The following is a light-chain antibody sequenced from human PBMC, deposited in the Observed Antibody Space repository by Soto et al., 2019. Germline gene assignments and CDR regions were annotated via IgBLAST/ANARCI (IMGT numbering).Light chain of an antibody. CDR1: SSNIGSNT. CDR3: AAWDDSLNGLNWV. Sequence: QSVLTQPPSASGTPGQRVTISCSGSSSNIGSNTVNWYQQLPGTAPKLLIYSNNQRPSGVPDRFSGSKSGTSASLAISGLQSEDEADYYCAAWDDSLNGLNWVFGVGTKMTVL. CDR2: SNN. V-gene: IGLV1-44*01. J-gene: IGLJ3*02.